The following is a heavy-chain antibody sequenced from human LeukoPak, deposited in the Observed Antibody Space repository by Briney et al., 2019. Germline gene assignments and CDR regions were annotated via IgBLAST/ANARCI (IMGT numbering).Heavy chain of an antibody. D-gene: IGHD2-15*01. CDR3: ARDRGGADSHGFDAFDL. Sequence: PGGSLRLLCAPSGFTFRNYCRNWVRQAPGKGLEWVANIKQDGSEKHYVDSVKGRFTISRDNAKNSLYLQMNSLRVDDTAVYYCARDRGGADSHGFDAFDLWGQGTILTVSS. J-gene: IGHJ3*01. V-gene: IGHV3-7*01. CDR2: IKQDGSEK. CDR1: GFTFRNYC.